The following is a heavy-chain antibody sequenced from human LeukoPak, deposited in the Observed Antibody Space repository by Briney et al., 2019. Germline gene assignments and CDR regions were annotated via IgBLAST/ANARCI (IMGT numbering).Heavy chain of an antibody. J-gene: IGHJ4*02. CDR2: IYYSGST. V-gene: IGHV4-59*11. Sequence: SETLSLTCTVSGGSISSHYWSWIRQPPGKGLEWIGYIYYSGSTNYNPSLKSRVTISVDTSKNQFSLKLSSVTAADTAVYYCARAPDSGSYSYYFDYWGQGTLVTAPS. CDR3: ARAPDSGSYSYYFDY. CDR1: GGSISSHY. D-gene: IGHD1-26*01.